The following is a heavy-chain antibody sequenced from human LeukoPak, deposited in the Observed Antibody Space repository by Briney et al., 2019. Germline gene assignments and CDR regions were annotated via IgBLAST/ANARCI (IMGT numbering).Heavy chain of an antibody. CDR1: GFTFNNYA. CDR3: AKEPREYCSSTSCPNWFDS. CDR2: ISASGGTT. J-gene: IGHJ5*01. D-gene: IGHD2-2*01. V-gene: IGHV3-23*01. Sequence: QSGGSLRLSCAASGFTFNNYAMSWVRQAPGKGLEWVSAISASGGTTYYADSVKGRFTISRDNSENTLFLQMNSLGAEDTAVYYCAKEPREYCSSTSCPNWFDSWGQGTLVTVSS.